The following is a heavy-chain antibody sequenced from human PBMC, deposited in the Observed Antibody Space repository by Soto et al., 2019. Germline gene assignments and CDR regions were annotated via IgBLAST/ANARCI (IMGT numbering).Heavy chain of an antibody. CDR3: AKGPHDYGDSWTTADY. J-gene: IGHJ4*02. CDR2: ISGSGGST. V-gene: IGHV3-23*01. Sequence: EVQLLESGGGLVQPGGSLRLSCAASGFTFSSYAMSWVRQAPGKGLEWVSAISGSGGSTYYADSVKGRFTISRDNSKNTLYLQMNSLRAGDTAVYYCAKGPHDYGDSWTTADYWGQGTLVTVSS. D-gene: IGHD4-17*01. CDR1: GFTFSSYA.